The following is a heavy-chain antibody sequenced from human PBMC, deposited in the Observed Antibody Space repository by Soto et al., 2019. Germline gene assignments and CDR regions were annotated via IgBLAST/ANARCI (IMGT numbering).Heavy chain of an antibody. CDR1: GFTFSSYS. J-gene: IGHJ4*02. CDR3: ARDLTRELHLPYYFDY. Sequence: EVQLVESGGGLVQPGGSLRLSCAASGFTFSSYSMNWVRQAPGKGLEWVSYISSGSSTIYYADSVKGRFTISRDNAKNSLYLQMNSLRAEDTAVYYCARDLTRELHLPYYFDYWGQGTLVTVSS. D-gene: IGHD3-10*01. V-gene: IGHV3-48*01. CDR2: ISSGSSTI.